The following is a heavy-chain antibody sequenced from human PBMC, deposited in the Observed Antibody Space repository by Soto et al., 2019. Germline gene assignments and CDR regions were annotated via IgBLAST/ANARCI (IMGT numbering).Heavy chain of an antibody. V-gene: IGHV1-18*01. CDR3: ARGRELLKTTYYDFWSGYYY. J-gene: IGHJ4*02. D-gene: IGHD3-3*01. Sequence: QVQLVQSSAEVKKPGASVKVACKASGYTFTSYGISWVRQAPGQGLEWMGWISAYNGNTNYAQKLQGRVTMTTDTSTSTAYMELRSLRSDDTAVYYCARGRELLKTTYYDFWSGYYYWGQGTLVTVSS. CDR2: ISAYNGNT. CDR1: GYTFTSYG.